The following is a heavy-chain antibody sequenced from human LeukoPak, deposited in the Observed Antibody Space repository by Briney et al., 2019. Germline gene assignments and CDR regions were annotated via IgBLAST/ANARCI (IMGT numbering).Heavy chain of an antibody. CDR3: ASLGFPVQLERRVDYFDY. V-gene: IGHV1-69*13. CDR2: ITPIFGTA. D-gene: IGHD1-1*01. J-gene: IGHJ4*02. CDR1: GGTFSSYA. Sequence: ASVKVSCKASGGTFSSYAISWVRQAPGQGLEWMGGITPIFGTANYAQKFQGRVTITADESTSTAYMELSSLRSEDTAVYYCASLGFPVQLERRVDYFDYWGQGTLVTVSS.